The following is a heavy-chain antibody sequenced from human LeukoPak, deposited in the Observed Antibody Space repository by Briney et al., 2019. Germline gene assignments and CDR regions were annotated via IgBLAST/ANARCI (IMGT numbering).Heavy chain of an antibody. D-gene: IGHD1-1*01. CDR3: ATWRTAKTGFDY. V-gene: IGHV4-39*01. J-gene: IGHJ4*02. CDR2: IYYSGSP. Sequence: PSETLSLTCTVSGGSISNNNYYWAWIRQPPGKGLECIGSIYYSGSPYYNPSLKSRVTISVDTSKNQFSLRLSSVTAANTAVYYCATWRTAKTGFDYWGQGTLVTVSS. CDR1: GGSISNNNYY.